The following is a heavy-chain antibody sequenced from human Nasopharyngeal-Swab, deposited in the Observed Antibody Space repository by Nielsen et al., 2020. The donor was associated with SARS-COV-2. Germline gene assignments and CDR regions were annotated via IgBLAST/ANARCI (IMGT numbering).Heavy chain of an antibody. Sequence: GGSLRLSCAASGFTFSDSAIHWVRQASGKGQEWVGRVRSKGNNYATAYSASVKGRFIIFRDDPTNTAYLQMNSLKTEDTAMYYCTRCGGGCYSGRNYWGQGTLVTVSS. CDR2: VRSKGNNYAT. D-gene: IGHD2-15*01. CDR3: TRCGGGCYSGRNY. CDR1: GFTFSDSA. J-gene: IGHJ4*02. V-gene: IGHV3-73*01.